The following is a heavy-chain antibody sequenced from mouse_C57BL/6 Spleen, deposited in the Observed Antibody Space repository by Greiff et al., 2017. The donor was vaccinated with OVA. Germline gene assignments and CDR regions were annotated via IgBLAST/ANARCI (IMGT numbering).Heavy chain of an antibody. Sequence: VQLQQPGAELVRPGSSVKLSCKASGYTFTSYWMHWVKQRPIQGLEWIGNIDPSDSETHYNQKFKDKATLTVDKSSSTAYMQLSSLTSEDSAVYYCAREGSGYDVRAMDYWGQGTSVTVSS. J-gene: IGHJ4*01. D-gene: IGHD2-2*01. CDR3: AREGSGYDVRAMDY. CDR1: GYTFTSYW. CDR2: IDPSDSET. V-gene: IGHV1-52*01.